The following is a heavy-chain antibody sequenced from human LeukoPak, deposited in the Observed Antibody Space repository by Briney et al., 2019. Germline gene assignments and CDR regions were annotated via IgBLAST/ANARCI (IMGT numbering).Heavy chain of an antibody. CDR1: GYTFTGYY. D-gene: IGHD5-18*01. CDR2: INPSGGST. V-gene: IGHV1-46*01. Sequence: ASVKVSCKASGYTFTGYYMHWVRQAPGQGLEWMGIINPSGGSTSYAQKFQGRVTMTRDTSTSTVYMELSSLRSEDTAVYYCARTTEGGYIGYFYYYYMDVWGKGTTVTISS. J-gene: IGHJ6*03. CDR3: ARTTEGGYIGYFYYYYMDV.